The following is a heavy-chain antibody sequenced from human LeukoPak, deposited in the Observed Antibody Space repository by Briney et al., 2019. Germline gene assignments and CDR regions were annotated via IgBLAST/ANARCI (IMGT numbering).Heavy chain of an antibody. V-gene: IGHV4-34*01. CDR3: ASLPVAAFSGAAY. Sequence: KTSETLSLTCAVYGGSFSGYYWSWIRQPPGKGLEWIGEINHSGSTNYNPSLKSRVTISVDTSKNQFSLKLSSVTAADTAVYYCASLPVAAFSGAAYWGQGTLVTVSS. J-gene: IGHJ4*02. CDR2: INHSGST. D-gene: IGHD2-15*01. CDR1: GGSFSGYY.